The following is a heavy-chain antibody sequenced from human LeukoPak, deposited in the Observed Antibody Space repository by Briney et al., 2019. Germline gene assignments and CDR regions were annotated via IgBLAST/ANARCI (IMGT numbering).Heavy chain of an antibody. CDR1: GNTFTSYA. V-gene: IGHV1-3*04. CDR3: ARANCGGDCYISN. D-gene: IGHD2-21*02. CDR2: INTGNGNT. J-gene: IGHJ4*02. Sequence: GASVKVSCKASGNTFTSYAMHWVRQAPGQRLEWMGWINTGNGNTKYSQKFQGRVTITRDTSASTAYMELSSLRSEDTAVYYCARANCGGDCYISNWGQGTLVTVSS.